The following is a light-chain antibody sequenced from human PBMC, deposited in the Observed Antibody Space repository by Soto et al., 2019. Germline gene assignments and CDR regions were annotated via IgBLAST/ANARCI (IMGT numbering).Light chain of an antibody. Sequence: QSVLTQPASVSGSPGQSISISCTGSSSDVGAYNYVAWYQQKPGKAPKLMIYEGSKRPSGVSNRFSGSKSGNTASLTISGLQAEDEADYYCCSYAGSSTVVFGGGTKLTVL. J-gene: IGLJ2*01. V-gene: IGLV2-23*01. CDR1: SSDVGAYNY. CDR3: CSYAGSSTVV. CDR2: EGS.